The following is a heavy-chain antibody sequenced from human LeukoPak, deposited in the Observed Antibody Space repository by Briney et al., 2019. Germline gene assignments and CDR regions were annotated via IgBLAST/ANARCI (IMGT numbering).Heavy chain of an antibody. CDR2: INHSGST. V-gene: IGHV4-34*01. J-gene: IGHJ6*02. CDR1: GGSFSGYY. D-gene: IGHD5-18*01. Sequence: SETLSLTCAVYGGSFSGYYWSWIPQPPGKGLEWIGEINHSGSTNYNPSLKSRVTISVDTSKNQFSLKLSSVTAADTAVYYCARQRGYSYGYRDYYYGMDVWGQGTTVTVSS. CDR3: ARQRGYSYGYRDYYYGMDV.